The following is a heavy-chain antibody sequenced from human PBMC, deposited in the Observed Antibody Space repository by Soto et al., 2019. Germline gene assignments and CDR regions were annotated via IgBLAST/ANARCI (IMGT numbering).Heavy chain of an antibody. V-gene: IGHV3-23*01. CDR2: ISHTGGTT. Sequence: EVQLLESGGGLVQPGGSLRLSCAASGFTFSNYAMSWVRQAPGKGLEWVSSISHTGGTTYYADSVKGRFTISRDNSKNTLYLQMNRQRAEDTAVYFCVKNQGSAWYFDYWGQGTLVTVSS. J-gene: IGHJ4*02. CDR1: GFTFSNYA. CDR3: VKNQGSAWYFDY. D-gene: IGHD6-19*01.